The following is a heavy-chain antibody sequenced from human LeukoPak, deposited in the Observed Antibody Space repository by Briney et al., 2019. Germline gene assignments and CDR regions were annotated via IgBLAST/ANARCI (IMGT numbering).Heavy chain of an antibody. CDR1: GGSISSYY. J-gene: IGHJ4*02. V-gene: IGHV4-59*12. CDR2: IYYIGST. CDR3: AREFSVQIFDY. Sequence: SETLSLTCTVSGGSISSYYWSWIRQPPGKGLEWIGYIYYIGSTNYGPSLKSRVTISIDTSKNQFSLQLNSVTPEDAAVYYCAREFSVQIFDYWGQGALVTVSS. D-gene: IGHD6-6*01.